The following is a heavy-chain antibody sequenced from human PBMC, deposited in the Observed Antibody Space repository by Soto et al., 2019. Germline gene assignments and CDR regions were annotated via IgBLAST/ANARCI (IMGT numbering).Heavy chain of an antibody. V-gene: IGHV1-69*01. CDR1: GGTFSSYS. CDR2: IIPIFGTA. Sequence: QVQLVQTGAEVKQPGSSVKGSCKASGGTFSSYSISWVRQAPGQGLEWMGGIIPIFGTATYAQKFQGRVTITADESMSIAYMELSSLRSEDTVVYYCAIEYSSSPPYYPIGYWGQGTLVTVSS. CDR3: AIEYSSSPPYYPIGY. D-gene: IGHD6-6*01. J-gene: IGHJ4*02.